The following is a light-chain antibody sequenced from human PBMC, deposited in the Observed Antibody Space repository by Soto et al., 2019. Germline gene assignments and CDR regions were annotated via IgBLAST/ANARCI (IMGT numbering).Light chain of an antibody. CDR2: AAS. Sequence: DLQMTQSPSSLSASVGDRVTITCRASQSISSYLNWYQQKPGKAPKLLIYAASSLQSGVPSRFSGSGSGTDFTLTISSLQPEDFATYYCQQSYSTHWTFGQGTKLEIK. CDR3: QQSYSTHWT. CDR1: QSISSY. J-gene: IGKJ1*01. V-gene: IGKV1-39*01.